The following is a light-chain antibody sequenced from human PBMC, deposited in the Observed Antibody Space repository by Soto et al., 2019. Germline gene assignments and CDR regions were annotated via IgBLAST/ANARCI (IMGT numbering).Light chain of an antibody. J-gene: IGKJ2*01. CDR3: QQYSTLPHT. V-gene: IGKV3-20*01. Sequence: ESVLTQSPDPLSLSPGDRATLSCRTSQSVSNSFFAWYQQKPGQAPRLLIYGISTRATGIPDRFSGSGSGTDFTLTISRLEPEDFVVYFCQQYSTLPHTFGHGTKLEVK. CDR1: QSVSNSF. CDR2: GIS.